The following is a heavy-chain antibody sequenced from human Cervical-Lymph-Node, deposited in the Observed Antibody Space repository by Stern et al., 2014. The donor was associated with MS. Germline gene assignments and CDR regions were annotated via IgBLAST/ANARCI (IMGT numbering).Heavy chain of an antibody. Sequence: QVTLKESGPALVKPTQTFTLTCTFSGFSLSTSGMRVSWIRQPPGRALAWLARIDWDDHKYYTPSLKTRLTISKDSSKNLVVLTMTNMDPVDTATYYCTRIQAGGGAFDIWGQGTMVTVSS. D-gene: IGHD2-8*02. CDR3: TRIQAGGGAFDI. V-gene: IGHV2-70*04. CDR2: IDWDDHK. CDR1: GFSLSTSGMR. J-gene: IGHJ3*02.